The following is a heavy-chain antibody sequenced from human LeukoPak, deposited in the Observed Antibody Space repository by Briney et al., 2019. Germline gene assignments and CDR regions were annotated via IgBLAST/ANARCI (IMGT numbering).Heavy chain of an antibody. CDR2: ISGSDGTT. CDR3: AKEEPIYCSGPSCYSAF. V-gene: IGHV3-23*01. Sequence: PGGSLTLSCSASGFTFSSYAMSWVRQAPGKGLEWGSIISGSDGTTYYADSVKGRFTISRDNSKNTLFLQINSLRAEDTAVYYCAKEEPIYCSGPSCYSAFWGQGTLVTVSS. J-gene: IGHJ4*02. D-gene: IGHD2-15*01. CDR1: GFTFSSYA.